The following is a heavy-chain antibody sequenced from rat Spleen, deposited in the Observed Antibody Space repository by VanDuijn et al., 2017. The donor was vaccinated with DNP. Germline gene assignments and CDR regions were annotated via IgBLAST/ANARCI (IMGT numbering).Heavy chain of an antibody. V-gene: IGHV5-22*01. CDR2: IRYDGGST. Sequence: EVQLVESGGGLVQPGRSLKLSCAASGFTFSYYGMAWVRQAPTKGLEWVAYIRYDGGSTYYGDSVKGRFMISRDDTKNTLSLQMNSLRSEDTATYYCTRIGDLHNGGDGDALDAWGQGTSVTVSS. CDR3: TRIGDLHNGGDGDALDA. J-gene: IGHJ4*01. CDR1: GFTFSYYG. D-gene: IGHD1-1*01.